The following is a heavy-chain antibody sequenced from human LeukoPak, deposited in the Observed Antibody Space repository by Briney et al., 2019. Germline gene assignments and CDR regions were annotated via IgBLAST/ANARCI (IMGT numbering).Heavy chain of an antibody. CDR3: AREDYGMDV. V-gene: IGHV1-18*01. CDR2: ISAYNGNT. J-gene: IGHJ6*02. CDR1: GYTFTSYG. Sequence: ASVKVSCKASGYTFTSYGISWVRQAPGQGLEWMGWISAYNGNTNYAQKLQGRVAITTDTSTSTAYMELRSLRSDDTAVYYCAREDYGMDVWGQGTTVTVSS.